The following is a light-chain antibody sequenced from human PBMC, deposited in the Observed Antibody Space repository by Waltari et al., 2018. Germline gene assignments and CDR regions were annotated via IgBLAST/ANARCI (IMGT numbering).Light chain of an antibody. CDR2: KVS. CDR1: QSLVHSDGNTH. J-gene: IGKJ2*01. CDR3: MQGTHWPYT. V-gene: IGKV2-30*02. Sequence: DVVMTQSPLSLPVTLGQPASISCTSSQSLVHSDGNTHLVWFHQRPGQSPRRLIYKVSIRDSEVPDRFSGGGAATDFTLKSSRVEAEDVGVYYCMQGTHWPYTFGQGTKLDIK.